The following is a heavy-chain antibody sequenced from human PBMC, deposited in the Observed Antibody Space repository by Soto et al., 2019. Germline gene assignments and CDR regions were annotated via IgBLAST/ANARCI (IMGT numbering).Heavy chain of an antibody. CDR3: ARDNVSSSFRKRSSRWFDP. CDR2: IYYSGST. Sequence: TLSLTCTVSGVSISSSTDYCGWIRQSPGKGLEWIGYIYYSGSTNYNPSLKSRVTISVDTSKNQFSLKLSSVTAADTAVYYCARDNVSSSFRKRSSRWFDPWGQGTLVTVSS. V-gene: IGHV4-61*01. D-gene: IGHD6-6*01. J-gene: IGHJ5*02. CDR1: GVSISSSTDY.